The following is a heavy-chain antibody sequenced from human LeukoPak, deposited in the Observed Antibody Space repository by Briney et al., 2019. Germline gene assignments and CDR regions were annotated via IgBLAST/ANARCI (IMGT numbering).Heavy chain of an antibody. J-gene: IGHJ6*02. CDR3: AREGGYYDFWSGSYGMDV. V-gene: IGHV3-23*01. Sequence: PGGSLRLSCAASGFTFSSYAMSWVRQAPGKGLEWVSAISGSGGSTYYADSVKGRFTISRDNSKNTLYLQMNSLRAEDTAVYYCAREGGYYDFWSGSYGMDVWGQGTTVTVSS. D-gene: IGHD3-3*01. CDR1: GFTFSSYA. CDR2: ISGSGGST.